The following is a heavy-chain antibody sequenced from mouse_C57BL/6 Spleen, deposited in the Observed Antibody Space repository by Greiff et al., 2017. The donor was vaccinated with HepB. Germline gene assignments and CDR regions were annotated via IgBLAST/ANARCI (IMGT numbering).Heavy chain of an antibody. V-gene: IGHV1-54*01. D-gene: IGHD6-1*01. Sequence: VQLQQSGAELVRPGTSVKVSCKASGYAFTNYLIEWVKQRPGQGLEWIGVINPGSGGTNYNEKFKGKATLTADKSSSTAYMPLSSLTSEDSAVYFCASAPYSLDWFADWGQGTRVTVAA. CDR2: INPGSGGT. J-gene: IGHJ3*01. CDR3: ASAPYSLDWFAD. CDR1: GYAFTNYL.